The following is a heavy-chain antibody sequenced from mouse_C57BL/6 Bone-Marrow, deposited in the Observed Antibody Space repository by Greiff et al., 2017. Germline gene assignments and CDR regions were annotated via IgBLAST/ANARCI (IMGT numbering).Heavy chain of an antibody. CDR3: ARRYYGSSWFAY. CDR1: GFTFSSYT. D-gene: IGHD1-1*01. V-gene: IGHV5-9*01. CDR2: ISGGGGNT. Sequence: EVNVVESGGGLVKPGGSLKLPCAASGFTFSSYTMSWVRQTPEKRLEWVATISGGGGNTYYPDSVKGRFTISRYNAKNTLYLQMSSLRSEETALYYCARRYYGSSWFAYWGQGTLVTVSA. J-gene: IGHJ3*01.